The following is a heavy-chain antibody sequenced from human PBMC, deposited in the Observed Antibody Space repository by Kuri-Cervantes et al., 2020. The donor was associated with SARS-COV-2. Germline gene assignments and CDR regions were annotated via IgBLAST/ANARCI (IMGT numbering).Heavy chain of an antibody. Sequence: GGSLRLSCAASGFTVSSNYMSWVRQAPGKGLEWVAYMTFDGTNKNNTASGKGRFTISRDNSQNPLYLQMNSLKSEDTAFYYCARERLGVHDSWGQGTLVTVSS. D-gene: IGHD2-8*01. J-gene: IGHJ4*02. CDR2: MTFDGTNK. V-gene: IGHV3-30-3*01. CDR3: ARERLGVHDS. CDR1: GFTVSSNY.